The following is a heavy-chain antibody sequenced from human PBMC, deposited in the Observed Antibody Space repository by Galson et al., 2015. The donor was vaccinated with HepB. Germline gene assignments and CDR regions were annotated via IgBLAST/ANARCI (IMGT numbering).Heavy chain of an antibody. CDR1: GLTFSSYS. D-gene: IGHD3-22*01. CDR3: AREASYYDSSMEWYFDL. V-gene: IGHV3-21*01. J-gene: IGHJ2*01. CDR2: ISSSSSYI. Sequence: SLRLSCAASGLTFSSYSMNWVRQAPGKGLEWVSSISSSSSYIYYADSVKGRFTISRDNAKNSLYLQMNSLRAEDTAVYYCAREASYYDSSMEWYFDLWGRGTLVTVSS.